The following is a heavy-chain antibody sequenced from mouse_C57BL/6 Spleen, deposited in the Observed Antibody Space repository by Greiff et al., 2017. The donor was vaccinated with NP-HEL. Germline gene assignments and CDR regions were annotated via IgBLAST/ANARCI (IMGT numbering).Heavy chain of an antibody. J-gene: IGHJ4*01. D-gene: IGHD1-1*01. Sequence: QVQLKQSGPGLVQPSQSLSITCTVSGFSLTSYGVHWVRQSPGKGLEWLGVIWSGGSTDYNAAFISRLSISKDNSKSQVFFKMNSLQADDTAIYYCARNYYGSSYEYYYAMDYWGQGTSVTVSS. CDR3: ARNYYGSSYEYYYAMDY. V-gene: IGHV2-2*01. CDR2: IWSGGST. CDR1: GFSLTSYG.